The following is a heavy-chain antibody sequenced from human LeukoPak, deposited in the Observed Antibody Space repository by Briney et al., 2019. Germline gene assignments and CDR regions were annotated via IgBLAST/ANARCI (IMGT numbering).Heavy chain of an antibody. V-gene: IGHV3-53*05. CDR2: IYSGGST. J-gene: IGHJ6*02. D-gene: IGHD3-10*01. Sequence: PGGSLRLSCAASGFTVSSNYMSWVRQAPGKGLEWVSVIYSGGSTYYADSVKGRFTISRDNSKNTLYLQMNSLRAEDTAVYYCARATGSITMVRGVIYYYYYGMDVWGQGTTVTVSS. CDR3: ARATGSITMVRGVIYYYYYGMDV. CDR1: GFTVSSNY.